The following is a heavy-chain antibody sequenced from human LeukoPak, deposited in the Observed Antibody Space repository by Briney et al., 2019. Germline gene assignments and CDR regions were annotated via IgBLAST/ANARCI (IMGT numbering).Heavy chain of an antibody. D-gene: IGHD1-26*01. V-gene: IGHV3-15*05. CDR3: AKDIGRRSEYYFDY. CDR2: IKSKTDGGTT. CDR1: GFTFSNAW. J-gene: IGHJ4*02. Sequence: GGSLGLSCAASGFTFSNAWMSWVRQAPGKGLEWVGRIKSKTDGGTTDYAAPVKGRFTISRDNAKNSLYLQMNSLRAEDTALYYCAKDIGRRSEYYFDYWGQGTLVTVSS.